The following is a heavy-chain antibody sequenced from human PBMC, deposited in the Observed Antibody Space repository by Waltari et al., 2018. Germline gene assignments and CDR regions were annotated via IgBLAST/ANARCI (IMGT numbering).Heavy chain of an antibody. CDR1: GYTFTSSG. D-gene: IGHD3-10*01. CDR2: ISAYNGNT. J-gene: IGHJ6*03. V-gene: IGHV1-18*01. Sequence: QVQLVQSGAEVKKPGASVKVSCKASGYTFTSSGISWVRQAPGQGLEWMGWISAYNGNTNYAQKLQGRVTMTTDTSTSTAYMELRSLRSDDTAVYYCARASYGSGSYETYYYYYMDVWGKGTTVTVSS. CDR3: ARASYGSGSYETYYYYYMDV.